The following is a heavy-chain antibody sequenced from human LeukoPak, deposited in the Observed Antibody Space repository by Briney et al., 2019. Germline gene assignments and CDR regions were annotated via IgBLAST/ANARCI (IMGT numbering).Heavy chain of an antibody. Sequence: PSETLSLTCTVSGGSISSYYWSWIRQPPGKGLEWIGYIYYSGSTNYNPSLKSRVTISVDTSKNQFSLKLSSVTAADTAVYYCARARNRDYYYMDVWGKGTTVTVSS. J-gene: IGHJ6*03. CDR3: ARARNRDYYYMDV. CDR2: IYYSGST. D-gene: IGHD1-14*01. V-gene: IGHV4-59*01. CDR1: GGSISSYY.